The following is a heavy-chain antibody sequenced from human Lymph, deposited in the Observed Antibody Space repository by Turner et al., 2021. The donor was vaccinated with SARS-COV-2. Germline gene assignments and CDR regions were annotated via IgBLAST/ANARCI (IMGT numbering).Heavy chain of an antibody. V-gene: IGHV1-24*01. J-gene: IGHJ4*02. CDR3: AIGSSKPQWLDLFWY. CDR2: LDLEDGET. Sequence: QVQLVQSGAEVKKPGASVKVSCKVSGSPLTELSMHWVRQAPGKGLEWMGGLDLEDGETIYAQKFQGRVTMTEDTSTDTPYMELSSLRSEDTAVYYCAIGSSKPQWLDLFWYWGQGTLVTVSS. CDR1: GSPLTELS. D-gene: IGHD6-19*01.